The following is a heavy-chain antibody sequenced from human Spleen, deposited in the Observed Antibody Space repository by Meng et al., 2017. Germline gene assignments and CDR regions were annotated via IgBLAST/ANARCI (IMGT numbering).Heavy chain of an antibody. D-gene: IGHD3-22*01. CDR1: GFTFSSYW. CDR3: AKSGSLSSEDRSGYRHFDY. J-gene: IGHJ4*02. V-gene: IGHV3-7*01. Sequence: GESLKISCAASGFTFSSYWMTWVRQVPGKGLEWVANINQDGGENNYVDSVKGRFIISRDNSKNSLYLQMNNLRAEDTAVYYCAKSGSLSSEDRSGYRHFDYWGQGTLVTVSS. CDR2: INQDGGEN.